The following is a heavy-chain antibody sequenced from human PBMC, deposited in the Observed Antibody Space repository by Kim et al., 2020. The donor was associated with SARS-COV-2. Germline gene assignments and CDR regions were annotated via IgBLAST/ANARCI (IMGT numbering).Heavy chain of an antibody. J-gene: IGHJ3*02. CDR2: INPSGGST. Sequence: ASVKVSCKASGYTFTSYYMHWVRQAPGQGLEWMGIINPSGGSTSYAQKFQGRVTMTRDTSTSTVYMELSSLRSEDTAVYYCARESAGIAVAGGDAFDIWGQGTMVTVSS. CDR3: ARESAGIAVAGGDAFDI. D-gene: IGHD6-19*01. CDR1: GYTFTSYY. V-gene: IGHV1-46*01.